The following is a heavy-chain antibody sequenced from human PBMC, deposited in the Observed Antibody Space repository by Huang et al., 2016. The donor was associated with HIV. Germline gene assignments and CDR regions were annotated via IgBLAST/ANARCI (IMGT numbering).Heavy chain of an antibody. CDR2: IIPIFGTA. V-gene: IGHV1-69*13. Sequence: QVQLVQSGAEVKKPGSSVKVSCKASGGTFSSYAISWVRQAPGQGLEWMGVIIPIFGTANYAQKFHGRGTITADESTSTAYMELSSLRSEDTAVYYCARARGYYDSSVSYYFDYWGQGTLVTVSS. J-gene: IGHJ4*02. CDR1: GGTFSSYA. D-gene: IGHD3-22*01. CDR3: ARARGYYDSSVSYYFDY.